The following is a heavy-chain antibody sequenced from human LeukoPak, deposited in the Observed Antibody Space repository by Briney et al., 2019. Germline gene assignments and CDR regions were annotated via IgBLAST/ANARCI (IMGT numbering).Heavy chain of an antibody. J-gene: IGHJ4*02. Sequence: ASVRVSCKASGYTFTSYAMNWVRQAPGQGLEWMGWINTNTGNPTYAQGFTGRFVFSWDTSVSTAYLQISSLKAEDTAVYYCARTEYSSSSGAFDYWGQGTLVTVSS. D-gene: IGHD6-6*01. CDR1: GYTFTSYA. CDR2: INTNTGNP. V-gene: IGHV7-4-1*02. CDR3: ARTEYSSSSGAFDY.